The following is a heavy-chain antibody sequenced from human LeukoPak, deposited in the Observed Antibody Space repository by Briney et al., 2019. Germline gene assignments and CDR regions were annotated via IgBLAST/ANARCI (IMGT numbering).Heavy chain of an antibody. CDR3: AREGDSSSWYLF. Sequence: ASVKVSCKASGGTFSSYAISWVRQAPGQGLEWMGGIIPIFGTANYAQKFQGRVTITAGESTSTAYMELSSLRSEDTAVYYCAREGDSSSWYLFWGQGTLVTVSS. V-gene: IGHV1-69*13. D-gene: IGHD6-13*01. CDR1: GGTFSSYA. CDR2: IIPIFGTA. J-gene: IGHJ4*02.